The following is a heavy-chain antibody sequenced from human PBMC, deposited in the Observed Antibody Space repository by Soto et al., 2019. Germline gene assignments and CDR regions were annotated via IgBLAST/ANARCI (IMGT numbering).Heavy chain of an antibody. CDR3: ARHDPIAARPASNFDY. J-gene: IGHJ4*02. D-gene: IGHD6-6*01. V-gene: IGHV5-51*01. Sequence: PGESLKISCKGSGYSFTSYWIGWVRQMPGKGLEWMGIIYPDDSDTRYSPSFQGQVTISADKSISTAYLQWSSLKASDTAMYYCARHDPIAARPASNFDYWGQGTLVTVSS. CDR1: GYSFTSYW. CDR2: IYPDDSDT.